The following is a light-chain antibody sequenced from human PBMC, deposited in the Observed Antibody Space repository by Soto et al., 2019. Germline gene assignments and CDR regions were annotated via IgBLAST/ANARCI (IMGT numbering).Light chain of an antibody. CDR2: KAS. V-gene: IGKV1-5*03. Sequence: DIQMTQSPSTLSGSVGDRVTITCRASQTISSWLAWYQQKPGKAPKLLIYKASTLKSGVPSRFSGSGSGTDFTLTISRLEPEDFAVYYCRQYGSSSRTFGQGTKVDVK. J-gene: IGKJ1*01. CDR1: QTISSW. CDR3: RQYGSSSRT.